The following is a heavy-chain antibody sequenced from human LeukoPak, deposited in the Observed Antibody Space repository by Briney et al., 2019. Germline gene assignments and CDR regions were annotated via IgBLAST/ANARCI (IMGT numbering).Heavy chain of an antibody. Sequence: GASVKVSCKASGYTFTSYDINWVRLATGQGLEWMGWMNPNSGNAGYAQKFQGRVTMTRNTSISTAYMELSSLRSEDTAVYYCARADVWGSYRYALLGFYYYYGMDVWGQGTTVTVSS. J-gene: IGHJ6*02. CDR3: ARADVWGSYRYALLGFYYYYGMDV. CDR2: MNPNSGNA. CDR1: GYTFTSYD. D-gene: IGHD3-16*02. V-gene: IGHV1-8*01.